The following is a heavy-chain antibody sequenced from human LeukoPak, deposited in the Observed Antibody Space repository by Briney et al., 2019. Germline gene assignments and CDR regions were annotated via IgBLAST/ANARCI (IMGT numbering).Heavy chain of an antibody. J-gene: IGHJ4*02. Sequence: GGPLRLSCAASGFTFSSYSMNWVRQAPGKVLEWVSSISSSSSYIYYADSVKGRFTISRDNAKNSLYLQMNSLRAEDTAVYYCARGSGATYSSSWYLDYWGQGTLVTVSS. D-gene: IGHD6-13*01. CDR1: GFTFSSYS. CDR2: ISSSSSYI. CDR3: ARGSGATYSSSWYLDY. V-gene: IGHV3-21*01.